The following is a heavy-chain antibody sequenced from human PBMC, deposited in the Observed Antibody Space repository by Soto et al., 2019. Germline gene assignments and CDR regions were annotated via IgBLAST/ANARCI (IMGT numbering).Heavy chain of an antibody. V-gene: IGHV5-51*01. J-gene: IGHJ3*02. CDR3: ARWGIVVVPAADAFDI. Sequence: PVESLKISCKGSGYSFTSYWIGWVRQMPGKGLEWMGIIYPGDSDTRYSPSFQGQVTISADKSISTAYLQWSSLKASDTAMYYCARWGIVVVPAADAFDIWGQGTMVT. CDR1: GYSFTSYW. D-gene: IGHD2-2*01. CDR2: IYPGDSDT.